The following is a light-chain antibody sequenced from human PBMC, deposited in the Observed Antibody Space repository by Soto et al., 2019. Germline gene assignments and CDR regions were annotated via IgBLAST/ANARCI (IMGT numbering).Light chain of an antibody. Sequence: EIVLTQSPGTLPLSPGERATLSCRAMHSVYSSYLAGYQQKPGQAPRLLIYGASSRATGIPDRFSGSGSGRDLSLTINRLEPEDSAVYYCQQYGTSPPITFGQGTRLEIK. J-gene: IGKJ5*01. CDR3: QQYGTSPPIT. V-gene: IGKV3-20*01. CDR1: HSVYSSY. CDR2: GAS.